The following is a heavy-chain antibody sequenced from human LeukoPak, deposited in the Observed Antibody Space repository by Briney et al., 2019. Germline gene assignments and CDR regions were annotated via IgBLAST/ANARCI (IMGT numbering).Heavy chain of an antibody. J-gene: IGHJ4*02. V-gene: IGHV3-23*01. Sequence: PGGSLRLSCAASGFTFSSYAMSWVRQAPGKGLEWVSAISGSGSSTYYADSVKGRFTISRDNSKNTLYLQMNSLRAEDTAVYYCANSRQWLATGNFDYWGQGTLVTVSS. CDR3: ANSRQWLATGNFDY. D-gene: IGHD6-19*01. CDR1: GFTFSSYA. CDR2: ISGSGSST.